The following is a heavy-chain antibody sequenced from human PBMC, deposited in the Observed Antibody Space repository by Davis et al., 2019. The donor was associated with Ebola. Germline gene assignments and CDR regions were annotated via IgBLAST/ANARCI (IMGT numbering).Heavy chain of an antibody. CDR1: GGTFSSYA. CDR2: INPNSGGT. V-gene: IGHV1-2*04. Sequence: ASVKVSCKASGGTFSSYAISWVRQAPGQRLEWMGWINPNSGGTNYAQKFQGWVTMTRDTSISTAYMELSRLRSDDTAVYYCGRGGGIGYYGMDVWGQGTTVTVSS. D-gene: IGHD2-15*01. CDR3: GRGGGIGYYGMDV. J-gene: IGHJ6*02.